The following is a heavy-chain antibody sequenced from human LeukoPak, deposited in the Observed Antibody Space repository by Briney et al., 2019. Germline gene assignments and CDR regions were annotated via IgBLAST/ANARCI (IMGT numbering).Heavy chain of an antibody. Sequence: PGGSLRLSCAASGFTFSSYWMHWVRQAPGKGLVWVSCINTDGSTTTYADSVKGRFTISRDNAKNTLYLQMNSLGAEDTAVYYCARGAGGGYFDYWGQGTLVTVSS. CDR3: ARGAGGGYFDY. J-gene: IGHJ4*02. CDR1: GFTFSSYW. D-gene: IGHD3-10*01. V-gene: IGHV3-74*01. CDR2: INTDGSTT.